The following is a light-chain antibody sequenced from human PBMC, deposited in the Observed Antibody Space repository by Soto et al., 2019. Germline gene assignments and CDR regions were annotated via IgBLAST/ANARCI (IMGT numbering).Light chain of an antibody. CDR1: QGISNY. CDR3: KKYNSSPLT. V-gene: IGKV1-27*01. CDR2: AAS. J-gene: IGKJ4*01. Sequence: DIHMTQSPSSLSASIGDIATITCPPSQGISNYLAWYQQKPGKVPNLLIFAASTLESGVPSRFSGSGSGTDFTLTISSLQTEDVGTYFCKKYNSSPLTFGGGTKVDIK.